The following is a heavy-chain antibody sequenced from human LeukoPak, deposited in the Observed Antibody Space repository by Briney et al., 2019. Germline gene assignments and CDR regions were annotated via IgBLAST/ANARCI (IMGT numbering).Heavy chain of an antibody. CDR1: GFTFSSYA. D-gene: IGHD5-24*01. J-gene: IGHJ4*02. CDR2: ISYDGSNK. CDR3: ARGFFGALVEMATITAPSLDY. Sequence: GRSLRLSCAASGFTFSSYAMHWVRQAPGKGLEWVAVISYDGSNKYYADSVKGRFTISRDNSKNTLYLQMNSLRAEGTAVYYCARGFFGALVEMATITAPSLDYWGQGTLVTVSS. V-gene: IGHV3-30-3*01.